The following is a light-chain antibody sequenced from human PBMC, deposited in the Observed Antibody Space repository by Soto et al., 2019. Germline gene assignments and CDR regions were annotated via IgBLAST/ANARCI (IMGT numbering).Light chain of an antibody. Sequence: EIVLTQSPGTLSLSPGERATLSCRASQSVTSNYLAWYQQTPGQAPRLLIYGASSRATGIPDRFSGSGSGTDFTLTISRLEPEDFAVYYCQQYGTSPKFGQGTKVDIK. CDR2: GAS. CDR1: QSVTSNY. CDR3: QQYGTSPK. J-gene: IGKJ1*01. V-gene: IGKV3-20*01.